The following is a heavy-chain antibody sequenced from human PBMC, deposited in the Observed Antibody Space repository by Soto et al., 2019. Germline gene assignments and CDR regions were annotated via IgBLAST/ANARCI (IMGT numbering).Heavy chain of an antibody. J-gene: IGHJ6*02. CDR1: GYTFSDFD. Sequence: QAHLEQSGAELKRPGASVKVSCKASGYTFSDFDINWLRQASGQGPVWMGWMNAKSGDTFFPQRFQGKFNMTWDPSLSPAYMEAGSLTSDDTGIYYSARGNLFNYASFDVWGQGTTVAVSS. CDR2: MNAKSGDT. V-gene: IGHV1-8*01. D-gene: IGHD2-2*01. CDR3: ARGNLFNYASFDV.